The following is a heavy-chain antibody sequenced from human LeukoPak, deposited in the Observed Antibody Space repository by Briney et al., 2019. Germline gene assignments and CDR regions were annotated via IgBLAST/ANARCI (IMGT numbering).Heavy chain of an antibody. V-gene: IGHV4-34*01. CDR3: ARGLWKDIVVVPAAPLDY. CDR2: INNSGST. CDR1: GGSFSGYY. J-gene: IGHJ4*02. Sequence: SETLSLTCAVYGGSFSGYYWSWIRQPPGKGLEWVGEINNSGSTNYNTSPKRGVTISVDTSKNQFSLTLSSVTAADTAVYYCARGLWKDIVVVPAAPLDYWGQGTLVTVSS. D-gene: IGHD2-2*01.